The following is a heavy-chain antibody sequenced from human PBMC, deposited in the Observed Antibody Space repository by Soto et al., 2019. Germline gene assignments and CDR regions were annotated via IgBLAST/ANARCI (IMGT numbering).Heavy chain of an antibody. J-gene: IGHJ6*01. CDR1: GGSTSSSSYY. CDR2: IYYSGST. V-gene: IGHV4-39*01. Sequence: QLQLQESGPGLVKPSETLSLTCTVSGGSTSSSSYYWGWIRQPPGKGLEWIGSIYYSGSTYYNPSLKSRVTISVETSKNQFSLKLSSVTAADTAVYYCARPILDFKVVGLDGMDVCGQGNTVTVSS. D-gene: IGHD2-15*01. CDR3: ARPILDFKVVGLDGMDV.